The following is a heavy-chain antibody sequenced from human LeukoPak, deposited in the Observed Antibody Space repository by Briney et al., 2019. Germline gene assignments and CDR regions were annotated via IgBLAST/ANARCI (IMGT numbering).Heavy chain of an antibody. V-gene: IGHV4-59*01. Sequence: SGTLSLSCTVSGDSLSTYYWSWIRQPPVKGLEWIGYIYYSGSTNYNTSLNSRVTISADTSRNQFSLKLTSVTTADTAVYYCARSIGTYYHGSGRNYYNYYFDVWGKGTPVTISS. D-gene: IGHD3-10*01. CDR3: ARSIGTYYHGSGRNYYNYYFDV. J-gene: IGHJ6*03. CDR2: IYYSGST. CDR1: GDSLSTYY.